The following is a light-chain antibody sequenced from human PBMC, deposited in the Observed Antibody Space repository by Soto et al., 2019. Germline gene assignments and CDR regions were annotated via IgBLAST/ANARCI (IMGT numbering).Light chain of an antibody. J-gene: IGKJ2*01. CDR3: QQYYSPPYT. CDR1: QSVLYSSNNKNY. CDR2: WAS. Sequence: DIVMTQSPDSLAVSLGERATINCKSSQSVLYSSNNKNYLGWYQQKPGQTPKLLIYWASTRDSGVPDRFSGRGSGTDFTLTISSLQAEDVAVYSCQQYYSPPYTYGQGTRREIK. V-gene: IGKV4-1*01.